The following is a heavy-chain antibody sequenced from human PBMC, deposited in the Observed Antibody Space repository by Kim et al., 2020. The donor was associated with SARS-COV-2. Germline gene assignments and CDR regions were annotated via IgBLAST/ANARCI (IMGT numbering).Heavy chain of an antibody. CDR1: GGSISSYY. J-gene: IGHJ4*02. D-gene: IGHD5-18*01. CDR3: ARHNLDTAMVMFDY. V-gene: IGHV4-59*08. CDR2: IYYSGST. Sequence: SETLSLTCTVSGGSISSYYWSWIRQPPGKGLEWIGYIYYSGSTNYNPSLKSRVTISVDTSKNQFSLKLSSVTAADTAVYYCARHNLDTAMVMFDYWGQGTLVTVSS.